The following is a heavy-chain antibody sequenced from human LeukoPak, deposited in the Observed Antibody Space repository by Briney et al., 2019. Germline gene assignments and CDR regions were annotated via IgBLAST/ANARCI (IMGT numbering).Heavy chain of an antibody. V-gene: IGHV1-2*02. CDR1: GYTFTGYY. J-gene: IGHJ4*02. Sequence: ASVKVSCKASGYTFTGYYMHWVRQAPGQGLEWMGWINPNSGGTNYAQKFQGRVTMTRDTSISTAYMELSRLRSDDTAVYYCARDQTAAAGSPFDYWGQGTLVTVSS. CDR3: ARDQTAAAGSPFDY. D-gene: IGHD6-13*01. CDR2: INPNSGGT.